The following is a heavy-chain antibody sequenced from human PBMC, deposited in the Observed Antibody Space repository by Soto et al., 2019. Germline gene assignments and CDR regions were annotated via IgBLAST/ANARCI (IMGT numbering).Heavy chain of an antibody. V-gene: IGHV1-69*13. Sequence: SVKVSSKASGGTFSSYAISWVRQAPGQGLELMGGIIPIFGTANYAQKFQGRVTITADESTSTAYMELSSLRSEDTAVYYCARGGNDFWSGYPAPYYGMDVWGQGTTVTVS. CDR1: GGTFSSYA. CDR3: ARGGNDFWSGYPAPYYGMDV. CDR2: IIPIFGTA. J-gene: IGHJ6*02. D-gene: IGHD3-3*01.